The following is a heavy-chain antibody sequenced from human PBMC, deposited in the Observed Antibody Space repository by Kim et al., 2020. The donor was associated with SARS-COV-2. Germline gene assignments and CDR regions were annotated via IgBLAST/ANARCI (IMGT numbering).Heavy chain of an antibody. J-gene: IGHJ6*02. V-gene: IGHV1-46*01. D-gene: IGHD6-13*01. CDR3: ARVDEVAAAGQGYYYYYGMDV. CDR1: GYTFTSYY. CDR2: INPSGGST. Sequence: ASVKVSCKASGYTFTSYYMHWVRQAPGQGLEWMGIINPSGGSTSYAQKFQGRVTMTRDTSTSTVYMELSSLRSEDTAVYYCARVDEVAAAGQGYYYYYGMDVWGQGTTVTVSS.